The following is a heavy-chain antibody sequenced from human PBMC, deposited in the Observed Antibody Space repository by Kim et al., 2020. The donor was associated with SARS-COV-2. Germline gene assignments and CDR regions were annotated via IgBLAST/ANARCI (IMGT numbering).Heavy chain of an antibody. CDR2: TYYRSKWYN. CDR3: ARESGVIDY. J-gene: IGHJ4*02. V-gene: IGHV6-1*01. D-gene: IGHD2-8*01. Sequence: SQTLSLTCAISGDSVSSNTAAWNWIRQSQSGGIVWMGWTYYRSKWYNDYAVSVKSRIIIIPDTSKNQFSLQLNSVTPEDTAVYYCARESGVIDYWGQGTLVTVSS. CDR1: GDSVSSNTAA.